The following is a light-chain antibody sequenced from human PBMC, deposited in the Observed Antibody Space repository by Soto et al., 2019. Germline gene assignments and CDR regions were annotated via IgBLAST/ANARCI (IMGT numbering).Light chain of an antibody. J-gene: IGKJ3*01. CDR2: DAS. V-gene: IGKV1-5*01. Sequence: DIQMTQSPSTLSASVGDRVSMTCRASQSINDWLAWYQQKPGKAPKLLMYDASSLERGVPSRFSGSGSGTEFTLTISSLQPDDFATYYCQQYEAYSRTFGPGTKVDIK. CDR3: QQYEAYSRT. CDR1: QSINDW.